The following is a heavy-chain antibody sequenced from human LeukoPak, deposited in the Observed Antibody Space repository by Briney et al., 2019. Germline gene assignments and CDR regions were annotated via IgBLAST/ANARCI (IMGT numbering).Heavy chain of an antibody. CDR2: IKQDGGEK. CDR3: ARERIYYDFWSGYPSPLDY. D-gene: IGHD3-3*01. CDR1: GFTFSSYW. V-gene: IGHV3-7*05. J-gene: IGHJ4*02. Sequence: PGGSLRLSCAASGFTFSSYWMSWVRQAPGKGLEWVANIKQDGGEKYYVDSVKGRFTISRDNAKNSLYLQMNSLRAEDTAVYYCARERIYYDFWSGYPSPLDYWGQGTLVTVSS.